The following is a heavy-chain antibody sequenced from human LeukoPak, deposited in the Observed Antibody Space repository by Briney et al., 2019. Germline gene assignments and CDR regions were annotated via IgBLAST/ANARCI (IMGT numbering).Heavy chain of an antibody. Sequence: PGGSLRLSCAASGLTFSSYAMSWVRQAPGKGLEWVSAISGSAGSTYYADSVKGRFTISRDNSKNTLYLQMNSLRAEDTAIYYCAKTYYYDSSGYYYVFDYWGQGTLVTVSS. CDR1: GLTFSSYA. D-gene: IGHD3-22*01. CDR2: ISGSAGST. J-gene: IGHJ4*02. CDR3: AKTYYYDSSGYYYVFDY. V-gene: IGHV3-23*01.